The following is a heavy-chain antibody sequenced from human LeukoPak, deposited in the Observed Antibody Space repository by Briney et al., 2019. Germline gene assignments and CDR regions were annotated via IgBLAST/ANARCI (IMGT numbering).Heavy chain of an antibody. V-gene: IGHV4-34*01. D-gene: IGHD4-17*01. CDR1: GGSFSGYY. Sequence: SETLSLTCAVYGGSFSGYYWSWIHQPPGKGLEWIGEINHSGSTNYNLSLKSRVTISVDTSKNQFSLKLSSLTAADTAVYYCARGQIGTTTVRGYNWFDPWGQGTLVTVSS. CDR3: ARGQIGTTTVRGYNWFDP. CDR2: INHSGST. J-gene: IGHJ5*02.